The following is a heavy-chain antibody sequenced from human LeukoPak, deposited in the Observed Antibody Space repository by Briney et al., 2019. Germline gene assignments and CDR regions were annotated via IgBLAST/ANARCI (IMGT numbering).Heavy chain of an antibody. J-gene: IGHJ4*02. CDR3: AKGSSSGTVDY. CDR1: GFTFSNYE. CDR2: ISSSGRNI. D-gene: IGHD3-22*01. Sequence: GGSLRLSCAASGFTFSNYELNWVRQAPGKGLEWVSYISSSGRNIYYADSVNGRFTISRDNSKYTLYLQMNSLRAEDTAVYYCAKGSSSGTVDYWGQGTLVAVSS. V-gene: IGHV3-48*03.